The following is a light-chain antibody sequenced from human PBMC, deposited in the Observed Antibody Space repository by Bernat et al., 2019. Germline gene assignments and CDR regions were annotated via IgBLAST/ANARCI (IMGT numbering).Light chain of an antibody. V-gene: IGLV2-14*01. J-gene: IGLJ1*01. CDR1: SSDVGGYNY. CDR3: CSYTTSSTLVL. CDR2: DVT. Sequence: QSALTQPASMSGSPGQSITISCTGSSSDVGGYNYVSWYQQHPGKVPNLLIYDVTNRPSGVSNRFSGSKSGNTASLTISGLQAEDEADYYCCSYTTSSTLVLFGTGTKVTVL.